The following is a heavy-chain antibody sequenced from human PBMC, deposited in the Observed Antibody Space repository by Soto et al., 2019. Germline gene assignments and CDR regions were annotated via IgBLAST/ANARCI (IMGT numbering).Heavy chain of an antibody. CDR3: ARQGPYGSGSSDY. J-gene: IGHJ4*02. CDR1: GGSISSYY. V-gene: IGHV4-59*08. Sequence: SETLSLTCTVSGGSISSYYWSWIRQPPGKGLEWIGYIYYSGSTNYNPSLKSRVTISVDTSKNQFSLKLSSVTAADTAVYYCARQGPYGSGSSDYWGQGTLVTVSS. CDR2: IYYSGST. D-gene: IGHD3-10*01.